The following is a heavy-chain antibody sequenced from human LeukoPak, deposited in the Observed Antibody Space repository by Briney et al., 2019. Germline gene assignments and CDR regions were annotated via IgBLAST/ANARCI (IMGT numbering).Heavy chain of an antibody. V-gene: IGHV4-59*01. CDR1: GGSISSYY. Sequence: SETLSLTCTVSGGSISSYYWSWIRQPPGKELEWIGYIDYTRSTNYNPSLKSRLTISIDTSKNQFSLKLSSVTAADTAVYYCASLGYSGYERRGNYWGQGTLVTVSS. CDR2: IDYTRST. CDR3: ASLGYSGYERRGNY. D-gene: IGHD5-12*01. J-gene: IGHJ4*02.